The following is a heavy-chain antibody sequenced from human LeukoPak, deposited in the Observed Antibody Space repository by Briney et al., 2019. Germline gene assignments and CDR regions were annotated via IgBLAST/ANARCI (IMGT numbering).Heavy chain of an antibody. D-gene: IGHD5-12*01. J-gene: IGHJ4*02. Sequence: GGSLRLSCAASGFTFSSYSMSWVRQAPGKGLEWVSSISSSSSYIYYADSVKGRFTISRDNAKNSLYLQMNSLRAEDTAVYYCARDLRGYSGYDLFYWGQGTLVTVSS. CDR1: GFTFSSYS. V-gene: IGHV3-21*01. CDR2: ISSSSSYI. CDR3: ARDLRGYSGYDLFY.